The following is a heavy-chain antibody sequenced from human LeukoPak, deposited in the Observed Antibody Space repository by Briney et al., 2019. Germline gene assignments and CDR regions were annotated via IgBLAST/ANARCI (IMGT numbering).Heavy chain of an antibody. V-gene: IGHV1-2*02. CDR2: IIADSGGT. J-gene: IGHJ1*01. CDR1: GYTFTDYF. Sequence: GASVKVSCKASGYTFTDYFIHWGRQAPGQGLEWMGWIIADSGGTNYAQKFQGRVTMTRDTSISTAYMELSSLRSDDTAVYYCATITLVRGVTRFNEYFQHWGQGSLVTVSS. D-gene: IGHD3-10*01. CDR3: ATITLVRGVTRFNEYFQH.